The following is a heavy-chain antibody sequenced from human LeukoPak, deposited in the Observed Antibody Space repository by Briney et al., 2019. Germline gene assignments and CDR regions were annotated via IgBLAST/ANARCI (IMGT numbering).Heavy chain of an antibody. D-gene: IGHD1-26*01. V-gene: IGHV3-74*01. Sequence: GGSLRLSCAASGFTVSSNYMSWVRQAPGKGLVWVSRINSDGINTSYADSVKGRFTISRDNAKNTLNLQMNSLRAEDTAVYYCARGREDSGSYSRLDDAFDIWGQGTMVTVSS. CDR3: ARGREDSGSYSRLDDAFDI. J-gene: IGHJ3*02. CDR2: INSDGINT. CDR1: GFTVSSNY.